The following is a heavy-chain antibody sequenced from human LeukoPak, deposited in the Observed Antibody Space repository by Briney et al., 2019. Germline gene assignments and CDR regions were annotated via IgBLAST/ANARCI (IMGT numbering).Heavy chain of an antibody. Sequence: ASVKVSCKVSGYTLTELSMHWVRQAPGKGLEWMGGFDPEDGETIYAQKFQGRVTMTEDTSTDTAYMELSSLRSEDTAVYYCARGREMERYFDWLIFDYWGQGTLVTVSS. CDR1: GYTLTELS. D-gene: IGHD3-9*01. CDR2: FDPEDGET. J-gene: IGHJ4*02. V-gene: IGHV1-24*01. CDR3: ARGREMERYFDWLIFDY.